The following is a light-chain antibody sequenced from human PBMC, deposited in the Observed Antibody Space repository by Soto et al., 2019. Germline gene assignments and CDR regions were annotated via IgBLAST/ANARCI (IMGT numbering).Light chain of an antibody. Sequence: QTVVTQSPSASASLGASVKLTCTLSSGHSIYAIAWHQQQPEKGPRYLMKLNSDGSHSKGDGIPDRFSGSSSGAERYLTISSLQSEDEADYYCQTWGSGPVLFGGGTKVTVL. CDR1: SGHSIYA. CDR3: QTWGSGPVL. CDR2: LNSDGSH. V-gene: IGLV4-69*01. J-gene: IGLJ2*01.